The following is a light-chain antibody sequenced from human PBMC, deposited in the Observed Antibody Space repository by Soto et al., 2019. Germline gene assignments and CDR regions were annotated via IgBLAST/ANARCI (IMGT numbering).Light chain of an antibody. J-gene: IGKJ2*01. CDR1: QSISWY. V-gene: IGKV1-39*01. Sequence: DIQMTQSPSSLSASVGDRVTITCRARQSISWYLNWYQHKPGKATKVLIYTASNLQSAVPARFSGSGSGTDFTLTIRSVQSEELATYYCQQSSTTQYTFGQGTNLEIK. CDR2: TAS. CDR3: QQSSTTQYT.